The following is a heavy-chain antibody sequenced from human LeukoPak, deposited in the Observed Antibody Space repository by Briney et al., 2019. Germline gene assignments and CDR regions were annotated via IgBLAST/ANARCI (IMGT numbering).Heavy chain of an antibody. Sequence: GGSLRLSCAASGFTFSSHWMSWVRQAPGKGLEWVANIKQDGSEKYYVDSVKGRFTISRDNAKNSLYLQMNSLRAEDTAVYYCARVSSLLDFDYWGQGTLVTVSS. CDR1: GFTFSSHW. CDR3: ARVSSLLDFDY. J-gene: IGHJ4*02. D-gene: IGHD3-10*01. CDR2: IKQDGSEK. V-gene: IGHV3-7*01.